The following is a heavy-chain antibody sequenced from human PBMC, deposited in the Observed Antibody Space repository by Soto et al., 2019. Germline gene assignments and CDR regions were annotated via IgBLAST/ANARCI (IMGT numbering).Heavy chain of an antibody. V-gene: IGHV3-11*06. CDR1: GFTFSDYY. J-gene: IGHJ4*02. CDR3: ARDGGNIIVVAQRFDD. CDR2: ISSSSSYT. Sequence: XGSLRLSFAASGFTFSDYYMSWIRQAPGKGLEWVSYISSSSSYTNYADSVKGRFTISRDNAKNSLYLQMNSLRAEDTAVYYCARDGGNIIVVAQRFDDWGQGTLVTVPS. D-gene: IGHD3-22*01.